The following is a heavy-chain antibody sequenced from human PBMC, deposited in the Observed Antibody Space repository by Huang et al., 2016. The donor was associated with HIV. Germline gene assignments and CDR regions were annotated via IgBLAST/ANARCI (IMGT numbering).Heavy chain of an antibody. D-gene: IGHD3-10*01. Sequence: EVQLVQSGAEVKKPGESLKISCKGSGYRFRSNWIGWVRQMPGKGLDWMGIIYPGGSDTIYSPSFQGQFTISADKSINTAYLQWSSLKASDTAMYYCARLIGSPSFYYGLDVWGQGTTVTVSS. CDR1: GYRFRSNW. CDR2: IYPGGSDT. V-gene: IGHV5-51*01. J-gene: IGHJ6*02. CDR3: ARLIGSPSFYYGLDV.